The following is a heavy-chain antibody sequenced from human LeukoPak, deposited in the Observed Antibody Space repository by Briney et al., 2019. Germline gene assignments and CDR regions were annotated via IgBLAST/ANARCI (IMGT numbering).Heavy chain of an antibody. Sequence: ASVKVSCKASGGTFSSYAISWVRQAPGQGLEWMGIINPSGGSTSYAQKFQGRVTMTRDTSTSTVYMELSSLRSEDTAVYYCARDHIAVAGTDFDYWGQGTLVTVSS. J-gene: IGHJ4*02. D-gene: IGHD6-19*01. V-gene: IGHV1-46*01. CDR1: GGTFSSYA. CDR3: ARDHIAVAGTDFDY. CDR2: INPSGGST.